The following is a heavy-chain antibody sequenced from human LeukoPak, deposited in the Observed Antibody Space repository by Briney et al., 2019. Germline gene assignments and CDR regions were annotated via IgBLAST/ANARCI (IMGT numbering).Heavy chain of an antibody. CDR1: GGSFSGYY. V-gene: IGHV4-34*01. D-gene: IGHD6-13*01. Sequence: SETLSLTCAVYGGSFSGYYWSWIRQPPGKGVEWIGEINHSGSTNYNPSLKSRVTISVDTSKNQFSLKLSSVTAADTAVYYCARGVDIAASQYGYWGQGTLVTVSS. CDR2: INHSGST. J-gene: IGHJ4*02. CDR3: ARGVDIAASQYGY.